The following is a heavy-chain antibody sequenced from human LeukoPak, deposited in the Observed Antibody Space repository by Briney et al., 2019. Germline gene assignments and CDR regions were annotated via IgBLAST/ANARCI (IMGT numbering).Heavy chain of an antibody. CDR3: AATGIAAPNNYYYYMDV. V-gene: IGHV1-18*01. J-gene: IGHJ6*03. D-gene: IGHD6-6*01. CDR2: ISAYNGNT. CDR1: GHTFTSYV. Sequence: GASVKVSCKASGHTFTSYVIIWVRQAPGQGLEWVGWISAYNGNTNYAQRFQGRVTMTTDTSTSTAYMELRSLRSDDTAVYYCAATGIAAPNNYYYYMDVWGKGTTVTVSS.